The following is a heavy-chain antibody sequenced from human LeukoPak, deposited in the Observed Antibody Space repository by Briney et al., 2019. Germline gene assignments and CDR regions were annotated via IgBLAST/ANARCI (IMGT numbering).Heavy chain of an antibody. D-gene: IGHD3-10*01. J-gene: IGHJ5*02. CDR3: ARDRPLLWFGEPGSWFDP. Sequence: EAGGSLRLSCAASGLTFSSSWMHWVRQAPGKGLEWVSYISSSSSYTNYADSVKGRFTISRDNAKNSLYLQMNSLRAEDTAVYYCARDRPLLWFGEPGSWFDPWGQGTLVTVSS. V-gene: IGHV3-11*05. CDR1: GLTFSSSW. CDR2: ISSSSSYT.